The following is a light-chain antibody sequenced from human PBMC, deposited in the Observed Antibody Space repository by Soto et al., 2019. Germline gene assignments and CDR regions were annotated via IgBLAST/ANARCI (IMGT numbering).Light chain of an antibody. J-gene: IGLJ2*01. CDR3: CSYGGSYTLL. V-gene: IGLV2-11*01. CDR2: DVT. CDR1: SSDVGGYNY. Sequence: QSALTQPRSVSGSPGQSVTISCTGTSSDVGGYNYVSWYQHHPGKAPKLTIYDVTKRPSGVPDRFSGSKSDNTASLTISGLQAEDEADYYCCSYGGSYTLLFGGGTKLTVL.